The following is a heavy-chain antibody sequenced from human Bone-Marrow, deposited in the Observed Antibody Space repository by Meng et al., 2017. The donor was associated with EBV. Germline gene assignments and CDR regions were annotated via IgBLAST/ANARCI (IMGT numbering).Heavy chain of an antibody. J-gene: IGHJ4*02. D-gene: IGHD3-10*01. CDR2: FDPEDGET. Sequence: QVPLVKPGAGGKKPGASVKVSCKVSGYTLTELSMHWVRQAPGKGLEWMGGFDPEDGETIYAQKFQGRVTMTEDTSTDTAYMELSSLRSEDTAVYYCATSYGSGSYYNNYWGQGTLVTVSS. V-gene: IGHV1-24*01. CDR1: GYTLTELS. CDR3: ATSYGSGSYYNNY.